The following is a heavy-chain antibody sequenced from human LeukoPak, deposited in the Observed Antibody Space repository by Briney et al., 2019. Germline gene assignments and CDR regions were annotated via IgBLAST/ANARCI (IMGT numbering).Heavy chain of an antibody. V-gene: IGHV4-4*07. CDR3: ARDLGCGGDCPFEPDDAFDI. CDR2: IYTSGST. Sequence: SETLSLTCTVSGGSISSYYWSWIRQPAGKGLEWIGRIYTSGSTNYNPSLKSRVTMSVDTSKNQFSLKLSSVTAADTAVYYCARDLGCGGDCPFEPDDAFDIWGQGTMVTVSS. J-gene: IGHJ3*02. D-gene: IGHD2-21*01. CDR1: GGSISSYY.